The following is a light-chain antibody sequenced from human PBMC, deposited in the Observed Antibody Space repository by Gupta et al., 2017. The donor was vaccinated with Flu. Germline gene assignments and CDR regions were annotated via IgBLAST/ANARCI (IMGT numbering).Light chain of an antibody. CDR2: GAS. CDR1: QSVSSN. Sequence: EIVMTQSPATLSVSPGERATLSCRASQSVSSNLAWYQQKPGQAPRLLIYGASTRANGDPARFSGSGCGTEFTLTISSRQSEDFAVYYCQQEDNWPGVFGQGTKLDIK. V-gene: IGKV3-15*01. J-gene: IGKJ2*01. CDR3: QQEDNWPGV.